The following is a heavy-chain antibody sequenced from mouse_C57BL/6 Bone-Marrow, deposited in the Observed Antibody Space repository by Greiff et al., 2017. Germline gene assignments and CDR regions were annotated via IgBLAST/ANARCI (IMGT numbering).Heavy chain of an antibody. D-gene: IGHD3-2*02. J-gene: IGHJ4*01. CDR2: IDPETGGT. CDR1: GYTFTDYE. CDR3: TRRRGSYAMDY. V-gene: IGHV1-15*01. Sequence: VQLQQSGAELVRPGASVTLSCKASGYTFTDYEMHWVKQTPVHGLEWIGAIDPETGGTAYNQKFKGKAILTADKSSSTAYMELRSLTSEDSAVYYCTRRRGSYAMDYWGQGTSVTGSS.